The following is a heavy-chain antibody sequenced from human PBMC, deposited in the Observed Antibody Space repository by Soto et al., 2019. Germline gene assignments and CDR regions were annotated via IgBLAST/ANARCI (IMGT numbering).Heavy chain of an antibody. V-gene: IGHV1-69*02. D-gene: IGHD6-13*01. CDR2: IIPILGIA. Sequence: QVQLVQSGAELKKPGSSVKVSCKASGGTFSSYTISWVRQAPGQGLEWMGRIIPILGIANYAQEFQGRVTITADTSTNTTYMQLSSLRSEDTAVYYCARGAAADLDYWCQGTLVTVSS. CDR1: GGTFSSYT. CDR3: ARGAAADLDY. J-gene: IGHJ4*02.